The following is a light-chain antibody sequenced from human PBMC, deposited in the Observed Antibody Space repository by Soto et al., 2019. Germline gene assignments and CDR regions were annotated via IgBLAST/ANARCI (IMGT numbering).Light chain of an antibody. CDR2: LEGSGSY. J-gene: IGLJ3*02. V-gene: IGLV4-60*02. Sequence: QSVLTQSSSASASLGSSVKLTCTLSSGHSSYIIAWHQQQPGKAPRYLMKLEGSGSYNKGSGVPDRFSGSSSGADRYLTISNLQFEDEDDYYCETWDSTRVFGGGTKLTVL. CDR1: SGHSSYI. CDR3: ETWDSTRV.